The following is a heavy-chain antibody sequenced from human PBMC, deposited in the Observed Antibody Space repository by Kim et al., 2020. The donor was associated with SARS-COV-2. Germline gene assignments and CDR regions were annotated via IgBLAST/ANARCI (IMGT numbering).Heavy chain of an antibody. J-gene: IGHJ4*02. CDR3: PRGYTYRDY. Sequence: GGSLRLSCAASGFIFSNSWMHWVRQAPGKGLVWVSRINADGTKTNYADSVKGRFTISRDNAKNTLYLQMNSLRDEDTAVYYCPRGYTYRDYWGQGTLVTVSS. CDR2: INADGTKT. V-gene: IGHV3-74*01. CDR1: GFIFSNSW. D-gene: IGHD5-18*01.